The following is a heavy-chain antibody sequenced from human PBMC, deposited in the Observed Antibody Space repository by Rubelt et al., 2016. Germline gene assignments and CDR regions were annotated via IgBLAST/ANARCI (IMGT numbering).Heavy chain of an antibody. CDR1: GGSISSGGYY. D-gene: IGHD5-12*01. J-gene: IGHJ4*02. CDR2: IYYSGRT. Sequence: QVQLQESGPGLVKPSQTLSLTCTVSGGSISSGGYYWSWIRQHPGKGLEWIGSIYYSGRTYYNPSLRGRVTISVDTSKNQFFLKLSFGTAADTAVYYWARHREYRGYVWGQGTLVTVSS. CDR3: ARHREYRGYV. V-gene: IGHV4-39*01.